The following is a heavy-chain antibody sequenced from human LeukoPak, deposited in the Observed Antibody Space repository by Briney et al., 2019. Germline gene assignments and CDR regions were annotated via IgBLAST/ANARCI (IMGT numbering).Heavy chain of an antibody. V-gene: IGHV1-18*01. Sequence: ASVKVSCKASGYTFTSYGISWVRQAPGQGLEWMGWISAYNGNTNYAQKFQGRVTVTRDTSISTAYMELSRLESDDTAVYYCARARTWDFWGQGTLVTVSS. CDR1: GYTFTSYG. CDR2: ISAYNGNT. CDR3: ARARTWDF. D-gene: IGHD2-8*01. J-gene: IGHJ4*02.